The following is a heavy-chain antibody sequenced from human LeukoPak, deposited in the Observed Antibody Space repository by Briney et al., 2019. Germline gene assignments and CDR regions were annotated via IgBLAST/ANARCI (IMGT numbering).Heavy chain of an antibody. CDR3: ARVATNQNYYYYYGMDV. V-gene: IGHV4-59*01. CDR2: IYYSGST. D-gene: IGHD5-12*01. J-gene: IGHJ6*02. CDR1: GGSISSYY. Sequence: PSETLSLTCTVSGGSISSYYWSWIRQPPGKGLEWIGYIYYSGSTNCNPSLKSRVTISVDTSKNQFSLKLSSVTAADTAVYYCARVATNQNYYYYYGMDVWGQGTTVTVSS.